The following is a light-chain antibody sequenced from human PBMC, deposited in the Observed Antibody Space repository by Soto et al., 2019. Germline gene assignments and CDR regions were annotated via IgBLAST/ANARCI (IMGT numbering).Light chain of an antibody. J-gene: IGKJ1*01. CDR2: LGS. CDR3: MQALQTPV. V-gene: IGKV2-28*01. Sequence: EIVLTQSPLSLPVTPGEPASISCRSSQSLLHSSGYIYLDWYLQKPGQSPQLLIYLGSNRASGVPDRFSGSGSGTDFTLKISRVEAEDVGVYYCMQALQTPVFGQGTKVDIK. CDR1: QSLLHSSGYIY.